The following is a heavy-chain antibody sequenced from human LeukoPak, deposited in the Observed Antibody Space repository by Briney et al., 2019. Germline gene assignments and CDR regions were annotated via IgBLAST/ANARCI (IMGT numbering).Heavy chain of an antibody. J-gene: IGHJ4*02. Sequence: GGSLRLSCAAAGFTFSSHGMHWVRQAPGKGPEWVAIIWSDGRNKYYADSGKGRFTISRDNSKNTLYLEMNSLRAEDTAVYYCARGEYYYDSSGYYKDWGQGTLVTVSS. V-gene: IGHV3-33*01. D-gene: IGHD3-22*01. CDR2: IWSDGRNK. CDR1: GFTFSSHG. CDR3: ARGEYYYDSSGYYKD.